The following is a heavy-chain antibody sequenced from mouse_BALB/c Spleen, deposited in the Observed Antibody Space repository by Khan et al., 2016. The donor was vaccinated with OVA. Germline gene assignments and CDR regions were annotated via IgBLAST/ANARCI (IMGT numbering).Heavy chain of an antibody. CDR3: TGRMDY. CDR1: GYTFSDYE. CDR2: FDPETGDT. Sequence: QVQLKQSGAELVRPGASVTLSCKASGYTFSDYEMHWVKQTPVHGLEWIGTFDPETGDTAYNQKFKGKATLTADKSSSTAYMELRSLTSEDSAVYCCTGRMDYWGQGTSVTVSS. J-gene: IGHJ4*01. V-gene: IGHV1-15*01.